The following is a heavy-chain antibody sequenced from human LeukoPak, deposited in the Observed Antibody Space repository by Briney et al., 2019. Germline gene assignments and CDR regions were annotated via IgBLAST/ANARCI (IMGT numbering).Heavy chain of an antibody. V-gene: IGHV1-24*01. D-gene: IGHD5-12*01. CDR2: FDPEDGET. J-gene: IGHJ6*02. CDR3: ATDGSGYGDSYYYYGMDV. CDR1: GYTLTELS. Sequence: ASVKVSCKVSGYTLTELSMHWVRQAPGKGLEWMGGFDPEDGETIYAQKFQGRVTMTEDTSIDTAYMELSSLRSEDTAVYYCATDGSGYGDSYYYYGMDVWGQGTTVTVSS.